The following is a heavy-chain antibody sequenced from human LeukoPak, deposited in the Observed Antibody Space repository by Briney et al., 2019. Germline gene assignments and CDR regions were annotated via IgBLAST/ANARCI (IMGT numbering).Heavy chain of an antibody. D-gene: IGHD1-26*01. CDR3: ARNGGYGKFDY. CDR1: GYSISSIYY. Sequence: PSETLTLTCAVSGYSISSIYYWGWIRRPPGKGLEWIGTIDRTGTTYYNPSLKSRVTLSVDTSKNQFSLTLNSVTAADTAFYYCARNGGYGKFDYWGQGTLVTVSS. V-gene: IGHV4-38-2*01. CDR2: IDRTGTT. J-gene: IGHJ4*02.